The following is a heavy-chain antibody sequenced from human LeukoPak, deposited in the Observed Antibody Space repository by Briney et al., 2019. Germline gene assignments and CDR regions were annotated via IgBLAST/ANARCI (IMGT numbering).Heavy chain of an antibody. CDR1: GGSITNFY. D-gene: IGHD2-15*01. Sequence: SETLSLTCTVSGGSITNFYGGWIRQSPGKGLELIGYIYYSGTTNYSPSLKSRVSISVDTSKKQFSLKLSSVTAADTAVYYCARSPGGGFDIWGQGTMVTV. CDR2: IYYSGTT. V-gene: IGHV4-59*01. CDR3: ARSPGGGFDI. J-gene: IGHJ3*02.